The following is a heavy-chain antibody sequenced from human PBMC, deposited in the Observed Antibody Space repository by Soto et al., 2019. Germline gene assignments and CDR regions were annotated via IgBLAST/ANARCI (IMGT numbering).Heavy chain of an antibody. D-gene: IGHD1-7*01. CDR3: ASRDPGTSVDY. CDR1: GGSFTSNNW. V-gene: IGHV4-4*02. CDR2: IYRTGST. Sequence: PSATLSLTCAVSGGSFTSNNWWTLVRQPPGQGLEWIGEIYRTGSTNYNPSLKSRVTISLDKSENQFSLKVTSLTAADTAVYYCASRDPGTSVDYWGQGTLVTV. J-gene: IGHJ4*02.